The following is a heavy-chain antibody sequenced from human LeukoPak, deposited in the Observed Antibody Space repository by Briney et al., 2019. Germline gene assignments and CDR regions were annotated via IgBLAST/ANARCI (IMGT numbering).Heavy chain of an antibody. V-gene: IGHV3-7*01. CDR3: ARVTVSGWYTALDY. Sequence: GGSLRLSCAASGFTFSYYWMTWVRQAPGKGLEWVANIKKDGSEKYFVDSVKGRFTISRDNAKNSLYLQMNSLRAEDTAVYYCARVTVSGWYTALDYWGQGTLVSVSS. D-gene: IGHD6-19*01. J-gene: IGHJ4*02. CDR1: GFTFSYYW. CDR2: IKKDGSEK.